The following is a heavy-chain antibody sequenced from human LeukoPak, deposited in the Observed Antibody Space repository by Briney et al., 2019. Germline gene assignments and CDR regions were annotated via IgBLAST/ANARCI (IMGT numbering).Heavy chain of an antibody. V-gene: IGHV3-7*01. CDR1: GFSLCNYL. CDR2: IKQDGSEK. Sequence: GSLRPSWVASGFSLCNYLMAWVRQAPVKGLEWVANIKQDGSEKDYVDSVKGRFTISRDNAKNSLYLQMNSLRVEDTAVYYCGRHGGAFEMWGQGTMVTVSS. J-gene: IGHJ3*02. CDR3: GRHGGAFEM.